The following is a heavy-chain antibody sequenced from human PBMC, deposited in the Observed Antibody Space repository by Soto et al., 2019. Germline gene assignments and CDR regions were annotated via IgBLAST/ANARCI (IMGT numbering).Heavy chain of an antibody. Sequence: GGSLRLSCAVSRFTFSSFTMSWVRQAPGKGLEWVSSISSSSTYISYADSLKGRFTISRDNAKNSLYLQMHSLRAEDTAVYYCARVVSQGYYFDYWGQGTLVTVSS. J-gene: IGHJ4*02. CDR2: ISSSSTYI. D-gene: IGHD2-15*01. V-gene: IGHV3-21*01. CDR3: ARVVSQGYYFDY. CDR1: RFTFSSFT.